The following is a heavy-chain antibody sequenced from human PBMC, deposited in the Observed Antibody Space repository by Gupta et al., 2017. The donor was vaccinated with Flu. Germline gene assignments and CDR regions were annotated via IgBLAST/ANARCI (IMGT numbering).Heavy chain of an antibody. CDR3: ARLRVVVAATAYYYYYGMDV. CDR2: IYYSGST. CDR1: GGSISSSSYY. D-gene: IGHD2-15*01. J-gene: IGHJ6*02. Sequence: QLQLQESGPGLVKPSETLSLTCTVSGGSISSSSYYWGWIRQPPGKGLEWIGSIYYSGSTYYNPSLKSRVTISVDTSKNQFSLKLSSVTAADTAVYYCARLRVVVAATAYYYYYGMDVWGQGTTVTVSS. V-gene: IGHV4-39*01.